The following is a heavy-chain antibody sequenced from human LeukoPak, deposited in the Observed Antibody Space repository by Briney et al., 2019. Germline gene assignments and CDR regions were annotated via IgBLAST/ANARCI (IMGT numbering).Heavy chain of an antibody. CDR3: ARDSNYYDSFDY. CDR2: ISSSIDSI. D-gene: IGHD3-22*01. CDR1: GFTFSTYG. V-gene: IGHV3-48*04. Sequence: PGGSLRLSCAASGFTFSTYGMTWVRQAPGKGLEWISYISSSIDSIKYADSVKGRFTSSRDNAKNSLYLQMNSLRAEDTAVYYCARDSNYYDSFDYWGQGTLVTVSS. J-gene: IGHJ4*02.